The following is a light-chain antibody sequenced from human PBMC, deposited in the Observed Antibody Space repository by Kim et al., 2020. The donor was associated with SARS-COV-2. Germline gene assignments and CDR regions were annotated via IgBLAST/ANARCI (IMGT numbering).Light chain of an antibody. CDR3: QQRSNWPRT. CDR2: HAS. CDR1: QSVNTY. V-gene: IGKV3-11*01. J-gene: IGKJ1*01. Sequence: EIVLTQSPATLSLSPGERATLSCRASQSVNTYLAWYQQKPGQAPRLLIYHASNRATGIPARFSGSGSGTDFTLTISSLEPEDFAVYYCQQRSNWPRTFGQGTKVDIK.